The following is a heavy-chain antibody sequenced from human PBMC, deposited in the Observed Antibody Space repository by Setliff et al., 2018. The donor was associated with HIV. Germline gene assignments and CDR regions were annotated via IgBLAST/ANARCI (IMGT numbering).Heavy chain of an antibody. J-gene: IGHJ3*02. D-gene: IGHD2-15*01. V-gene: IGHV4-4*09. CDR3: AREHCSGGSCNGFDI. Sequence: SETLSLTCTVSGGSISTSYWNWIRQPPGKGLEWIAYIYISGTTNYNPSLKSRVTTSLDTSRNQFSLKLGSVTAADTAMYYCAREHCSGGSCNGFDIWGQGAMVTVSS. CDR1: GGSISTSY. CDR2: IYISGTT.